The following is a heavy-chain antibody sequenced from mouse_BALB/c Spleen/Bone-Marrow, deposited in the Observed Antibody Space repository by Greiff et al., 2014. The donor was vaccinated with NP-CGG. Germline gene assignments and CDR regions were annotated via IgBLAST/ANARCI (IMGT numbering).Heavy chain of an antibody. V-gene: IGHV1-14*01. CDR3: ARSEYFGSSYDY. J-gene: IGHJ2*01. CDR1: GYTFTSYV. Sequence: VQLQQPGPELVKPGASAKMSCKASGYTFTSYVMHWMKQKPGQGLEWIGYINPYNDGTKYNETFKGKATLTSDKSSSTAYMDLSSLTSEDSAVYFCARSEYFGSSYDYWGQGTTLTVSS. CDR2: INPYNDGT. D-gene: IGHD1-1*01.